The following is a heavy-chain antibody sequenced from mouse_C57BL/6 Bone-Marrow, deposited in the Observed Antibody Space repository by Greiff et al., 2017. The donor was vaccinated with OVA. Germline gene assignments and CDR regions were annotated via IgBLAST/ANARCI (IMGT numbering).Heavy chain of an antibody. D-gene: IGHD2-5*01. Sequence: QVHVKQSGAELVKPGASVKLSCKASGYTFTNYWMQWVKQRPGQGLEWIGEIDPSDSYTNYNQKFKGKATLTVDTSSSTAYMQLSSLTSEDSAVYYCARSGVYYSNRYYAMDYWGQGTSVTVSS. CDR1: GYTFTNYW. V-gene: IGHV1-50*01. J-gene: IGHJ4*01. CDR2: IDPSDSYT. CDR3: ARSGVYYSNRYYAMDY.